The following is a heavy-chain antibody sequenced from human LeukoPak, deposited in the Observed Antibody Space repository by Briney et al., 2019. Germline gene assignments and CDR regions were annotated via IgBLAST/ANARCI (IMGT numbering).Heavy chain of an antibody. Sequence: SETLSLTCTVSGGSSSSYYWSWIRQPAGKGLEWIGRIYTSGSTNYNPSLKSRVTMSVDTSKNQFSLKLSSVTAADTAVYYCARDLGGYDKRTNWFDPWGQGTLVTVSS. J-gene: IGHJ5*02. CDR3: ARDLGGYDKRTNWFDP. V-gene: IGHV4-4*07. D-gene: IGHD5-12*01. CDR1: GGSSSSYY. CDR2: IYTSGST.